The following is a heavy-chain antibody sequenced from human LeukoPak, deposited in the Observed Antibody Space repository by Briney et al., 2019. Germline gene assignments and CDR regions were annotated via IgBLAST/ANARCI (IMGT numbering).Heavy chain of an antibody. CDR3: ARGYSGYDYGYYFDY. CDR2: ISSSGSTI. CDR1: GFTFSSYE. V-gene: IGHV3-48*03. Sequence: GGSLRLSCAASGFTFSSYEMNWVRQAPGKGLEWVSYISSSGSTIYYADSVKGRFTISRDNAKNSLYLQMTSLRAEDTALYYCARGYSGYDYGYYFDYWGQGTLVTVSS. J-gene: IGHJ4*02. D-gene: IGHD5-12*01.